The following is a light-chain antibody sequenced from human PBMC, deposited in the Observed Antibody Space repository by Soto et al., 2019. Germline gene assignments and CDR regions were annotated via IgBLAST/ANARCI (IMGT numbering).Light chain of an antibody. V-gene: IGKV1-33*01. J-gene: IGKJ4*01. CDR2: DAS. CDR3: QQYDNLPLT. Sequence: DIQITQSPSSLSASXGDRVXITCHASQDISNYLNWYQQKPGKAPKXXIYDASNLETGVPSRFSGSGSGTDFTFTISSLQPEDIATYYCQQYDNLPLTFGGGTKVDIK. CDR1: QDISNY.